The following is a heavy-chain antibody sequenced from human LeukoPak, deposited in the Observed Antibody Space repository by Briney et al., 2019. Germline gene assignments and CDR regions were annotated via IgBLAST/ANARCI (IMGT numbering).Heavy chain of an antibody. Sequence: SQTLSLTCAISGDIVSSNSAAWNWIRQSPSRGLEWLGRTYYRSKWYNDYAVSVKSRITINPDTSKNQFSLQLNSVTPEDTAVYYCARGDYDSSGYYTETFDYWGQGTLVTVSS. D-gene: IGHD3-22*01. CDR1: GDIVSSNSAA. CDR3: ARGDYDSSGYYTETFDY. V-gene: IGHV6-1*01. CDR2: TYYRSKWYN. J-gene: IGHJ4*02.